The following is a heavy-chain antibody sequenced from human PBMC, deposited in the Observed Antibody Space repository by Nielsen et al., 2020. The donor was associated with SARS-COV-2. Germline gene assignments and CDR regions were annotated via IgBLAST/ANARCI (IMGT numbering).Heavy chain of an antibody. Sequence: RQAPGKGLEWIGYIYYSGSTNYNPSLKSRVTISVDTSKNQFSLKLSSVTAADTAVYYCARGRYSGYDFLSPTYYYYGMDVWGQGTTVTVSS. D-gene: IGHD5-12*01. V-gene: IGHV4-59*08. J-gene: IGHJ6*02. CDR2: IYYSGST. CDR3: ARGRYSGYDFLSPTYYYYGMDV.